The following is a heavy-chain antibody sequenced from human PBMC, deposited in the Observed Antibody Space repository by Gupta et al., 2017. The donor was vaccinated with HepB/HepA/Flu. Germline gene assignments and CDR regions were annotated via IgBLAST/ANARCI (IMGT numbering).Heavy chain of an antibody. CDR2: ISSSSSYI. Sequence: EVQLVESGGGLVKPGGPLSLSCAASGFTFSSYSMNWVRQAPGKGLEWVSSISSSSSYIYYADSVKGRFTISRDNAKNSLYLQMNSLRAEDTAVYYCARIRGAKSPYYYYMDVWGKGTTVTVSS. V-gene: IGHV3-21*01. CDR3: ARIRGAKSPYYYYMDV. J-gene: IGHJ6*03. CDR1: GFTFSSYS. D-gene: IGHD3-16*01.